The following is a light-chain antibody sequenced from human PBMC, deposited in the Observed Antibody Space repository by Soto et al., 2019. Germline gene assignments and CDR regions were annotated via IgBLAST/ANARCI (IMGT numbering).Light chain of an antibody. CDR1: QSIGTN. Sequence: ETVMTQSPATLSVSPGDRVTLSCRASQSIGTNLLWLQQSPGQSPRLLIYEASTRATDIPSRFSGSGSGTDFTLTISSLRPEDLAMYFCQQYSKWPPRYSFGQGTKLEMK. CDR2: EAS. J-gene: IGKJ2*03. CDR3: QQYSKWPPRYS. V-gene: IGKV3-15*01.